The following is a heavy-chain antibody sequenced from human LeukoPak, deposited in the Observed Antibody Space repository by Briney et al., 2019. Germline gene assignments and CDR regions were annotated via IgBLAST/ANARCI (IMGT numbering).Heavy chain of an antibody. Sequence: GGSLRLSCAASGFTFSSHWMSWVRQAPGKGLEWVANINQGGNDRNYVDSVKGRSTISRDNAMNSLYLQMNSLRDEDTAMYYCARLAYYFDYWGQGTLVTVSS. J-gene: IGHJ4*02. CDR3: ARLAYYFDY. CDR1: GFTFSSHW. CDR2: INQGGNDR. V-gene: IGHV3-7*03.